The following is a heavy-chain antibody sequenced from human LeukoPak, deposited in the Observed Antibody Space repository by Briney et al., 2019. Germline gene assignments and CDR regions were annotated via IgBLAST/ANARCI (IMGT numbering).Heavy chain of an antibody. D-gene: IGHD3-22*01. CDR1: GGTFSSYA. CDR3: ARQPHMIVVSGGNKGAFGI. V-gene: IGHV1-69*04. J-gene: IGHJ3*02. CDR2: IIPIFGIA. Sequence: SVKVSCKASGGTFSSYAISWVRQAPGQGLEWMGRIIPIFGIANYAQKFQGRVTITADKSTSTAYMELSSLRSEDTAVYYCARQPHMIVVSGGNKGAFGIWGQGTMVTVSS.